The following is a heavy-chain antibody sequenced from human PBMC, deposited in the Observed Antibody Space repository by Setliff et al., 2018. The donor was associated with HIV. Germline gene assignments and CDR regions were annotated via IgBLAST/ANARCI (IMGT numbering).Heavy chain of an antibody. V-gene: IGHV1-2*06. D-gene: IGHD2-2*01. J-gene: IGHJ4*02. CDR3: ARKDGVGYCDSNSCYGIGPIDF. Sequence: GASVKVSCKASGYKFTGHHIQWMRQAPGQGLEWMGRINPNMGDTQYAQKFQGRIIMTRDTSINTVYMELTSLRSDDTAVYYCARKDGVGYCDSNSCYGIGPIDFWGQGSLVTVSS. CDR1: GYKFTGHH. CDR2: INPNMGDT.